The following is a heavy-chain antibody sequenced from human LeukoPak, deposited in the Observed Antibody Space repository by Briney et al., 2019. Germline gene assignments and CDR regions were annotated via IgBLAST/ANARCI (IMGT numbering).Heavy chain of an antibody. CDR3: GRVSRATGYYYVEF. V-gene: IGHV3-74*01. CDR2: INTDGSST. J-gene: IGHJ4*02. D-gene: IGHD3-9*01. CDR1: GFTFSSYW. Sequence: GGSLRLSCAASGFTFSSYWMHWVRQAPGKGLVWVSRINTDGSSTTYADSVKGRFTISRDNAKNTLYLQMNSLRADDTAVYYCGRVSRATGYYYVEFWGQGTLVTVSS.